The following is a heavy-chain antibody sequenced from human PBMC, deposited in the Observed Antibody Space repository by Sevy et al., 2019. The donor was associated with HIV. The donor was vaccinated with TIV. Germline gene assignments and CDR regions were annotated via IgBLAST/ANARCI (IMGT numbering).Heavy chain of an antibody. CDR3: ARTSRGIVVVAAAQHYYGMDV. D-gene: IGHD2-2*01. Sequence: ASVKVSCKASGYTFTSYGMNWVRPAPGQGLAWMGWINTNTGNPTYAQGFTGRLVFSLDTSVSTAYLQISSLKAEDTAIYSFARTSRGIVVVAAAQHYYGMDVWGQGTTVTVSS. V-gene: IGHV7-4-1*02. CDR2: INTNTGNP. J-gene: IGHJ6*02. CDR1: GYTFTSYG.